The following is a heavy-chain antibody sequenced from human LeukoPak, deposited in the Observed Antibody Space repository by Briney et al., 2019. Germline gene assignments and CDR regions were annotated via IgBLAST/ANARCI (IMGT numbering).Heavy chain of an antibody. CDR3: TKGSSAGSSDC. CDR1: GFTFSSYV. D-gene: IGHD2-15*01. V-gene: IGHV3-23*01. CDR2: ISPSGGST. J-gene: IGHJ4*02. Sequence: GGSLRLSCAASGFTFSSYVVRWVRQPPGKGLEWVSSISPSGGSTYYAESVKGRFTVSRDNSRNTLYLQMNSLRAEDTAIYYCTKGSSAGSSDCWGPGTLVTVSS.